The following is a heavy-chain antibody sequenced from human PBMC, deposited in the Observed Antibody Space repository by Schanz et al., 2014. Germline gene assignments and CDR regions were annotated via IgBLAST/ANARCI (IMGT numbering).Heavy chain of an antibody. J-gene: IGHJ4*02. V-gene: IGHV3-15*01. CDR3: VSAGSYSSYAF. D-gene: IGHD3-10*01. Sequence: EVQLVESGGGLVQPGGSLRLSCAASGFTFSSYAMSWVRQAPGKGLEWVGRIKSKSDGGTTDYAAPVKDRFTISRDNAKNSLYLQMNSLRAEDTAVYHCVSAGSYSSYAFWGQGTLVTVSS. CDR1: GFTFSSYA. CDR2: IKSKSDGGTT.